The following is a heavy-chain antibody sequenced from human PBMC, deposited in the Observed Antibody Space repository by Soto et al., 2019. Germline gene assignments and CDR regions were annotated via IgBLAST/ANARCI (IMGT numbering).Heavy chain of an antibody. CDR1: GFSLTSRPVG. Sequence: QITLKESGPTLVKPTQTLTLTCTFSGFSLTSRPVGVGWVRQPPGKALEWLAFIYWDGDKRYSPSLRSTLTVTKDTSKNQVVLTLTNMDPVDTATYYCAHRRNYDGSWNEGVFDYWGQGILVTVSS. CDR3: AHRRNYDGSWNEGVFDY. V-gene: IGHV2-5*02. J-gene: IGHJ4*02. CDR2: IYWDGDK. D-gene: IGHD3-16*01.